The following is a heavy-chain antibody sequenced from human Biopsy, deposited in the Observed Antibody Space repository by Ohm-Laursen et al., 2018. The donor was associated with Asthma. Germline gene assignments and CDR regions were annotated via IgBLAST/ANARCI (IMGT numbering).Heavy chain of an antibody. D-gene: IGHD3-22*01. CDR2: IIPMYGVP. J-gene: IGHJ3*02. CDR3: ARSMIVADGSDAFDI. CDR1: GGTFRTYA. V-gene: IGHV1-69*17. Sequence: SSVKVSCKASGGTFRTYAFNWVRQAPGQGLEWMGGIIPMYGVPKVAQKFQGRVTMTRDTSTSTVYMELSSLRSEDTAVYYCARSMIVADGSDAFDIWGQGTMVTVSS.